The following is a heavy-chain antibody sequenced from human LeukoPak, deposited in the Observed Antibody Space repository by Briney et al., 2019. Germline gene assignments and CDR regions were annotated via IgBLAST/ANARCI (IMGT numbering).Heavy chain of an antibody. CDR3: AKGTYYYDSSGYYSPWGAFDI. V-gene: IGHV3-53*01. CDR1: GFTVSSNY. J-gene: IGHJ3*02. D-gene: IGHD3-22*01. CDR2: IYSGGST. Sequence: GGSLRLSCAASGFTVSSNYMSWVRQAPGKGLEWVSVIYSGGSTYYADSVKGRFTISRDNSKNTLYLQMNSLRAEDTAVYYCAKGTYYYDSSGYYSPWGAFDIWGQGTMVTVSS.